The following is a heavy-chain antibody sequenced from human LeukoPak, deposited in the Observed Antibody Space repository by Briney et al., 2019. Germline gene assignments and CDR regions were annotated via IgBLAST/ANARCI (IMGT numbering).Heavy chain of an antibody. CDR3: RAAAYCGGDCSPYFDY. J-gene: IGHJ4*02. CDR2: IIPIFGTA. Sequence: GASVKVSCKASGGTFSSYAISWVRQAPGQGLEWMGGIIPIFGTANYAQKFQGRVTITTDEPTSTAYMELSSLRSEDTAVYYCRAAAYCGGDCSPYFDYWGQGTLVTVSS. CDR1: GGTFSSYA. V-gene: IGHV1-69*05. D-gene: IGHD2-21*01.